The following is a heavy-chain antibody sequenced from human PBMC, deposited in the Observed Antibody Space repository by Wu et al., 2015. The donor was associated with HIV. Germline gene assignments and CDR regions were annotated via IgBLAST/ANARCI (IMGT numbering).Heavy chain of an antibody. CDR1: GGTFSSYA. CDR3: ASTMAYFVRYYLSTLRIWTS. V-gene: IGHV1-69*05. D-gene: IGHD3/OR15-3a*01. Sequence: QVQLVQSGAEVKKPGSSVKVSCKASGGTFSSYAISWVRQAPGQGLEWMGGIIPIFGTANYAQKFQGRVTITTDESTSTAYMELSSLRSEDTAVYYCASTMAYFVRYYLSTLRIWTSWGQGYPGPPSP. J-gene: IGHJ4*03. CDR2: IIPIFGTA.